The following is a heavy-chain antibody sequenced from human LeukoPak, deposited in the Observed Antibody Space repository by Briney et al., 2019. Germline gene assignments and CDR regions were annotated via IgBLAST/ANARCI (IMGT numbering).Heavy chain of an antibody. Sequence: GASVKVSCKASGGTFSSYAISWVRQAPGQGLEWMGGIIPIFGTANYAQKFQGRVTITADESTSTAYMELSSLRSEDTAVYYCARETLGYCSGGSCHSWWFDPWGQGTLATVSS. CDR1: GGTFSSYA. J-gene: IGHJ5*02. CDR3: ARETLGYCSGGSCHSWWFDP. V-gene: IGHV1-69*13. CDR2: IIPIFGTA. D-gene: IGHD2-15*01.